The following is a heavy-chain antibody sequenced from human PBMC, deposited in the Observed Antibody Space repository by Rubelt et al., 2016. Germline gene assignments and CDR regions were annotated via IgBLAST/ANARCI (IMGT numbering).Heavy chain of an antibody. J-gene: IGHJ4*02. Sequence: QVQLQESGPGLVKPSETLSLTCTVSGASVTSSSFYWSWSRQPPGRGREWIGYSYYGWCTKYNTPSESRGTMSADTSTNQFSLRRTSGTASDTAVYYCARWVRGSGNAFFDYWVQGTLVTVSS. CDR2: SYYGWCT. V-gene: IGHV4-61*01. CDR3: ARWVRGSGNAFFDY. CDR1: GASVTSSSFY. D-gene: IGHD3-10*01.